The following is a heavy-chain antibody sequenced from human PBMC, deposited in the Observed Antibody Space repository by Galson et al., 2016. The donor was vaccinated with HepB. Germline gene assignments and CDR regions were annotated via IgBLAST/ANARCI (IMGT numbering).Heavy chain of an antibody. CDR3: SRQGLGLDALDI. D-gene: IGHD3/OR15-3a*01. CDR1: GFTFSGSS. V-gene: IGHV3-73*01. Sequence: SLRLSCAASGFTFSGSSMHWVRQASGKGLEWVGRIRSKANNYATAYAASVKGRFTISRDDSKNTAFLQMNSLKTEEAAVYYCSRQGLGLDALDIWGQGKMVTVSS. CDR2: IRSKANNYAT. J-gene: IGHJ3*02.